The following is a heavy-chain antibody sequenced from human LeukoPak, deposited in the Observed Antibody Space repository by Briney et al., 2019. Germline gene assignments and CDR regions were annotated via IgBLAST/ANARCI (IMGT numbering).Heavy chain of an antibody. V-gene: IGHV4-34*01. J-gene: IGHJ5*02. CDR2: INHSGST. CDR1: GGSFSGYY. CDR3: ARQTPVGFDP. Sequence: PSETLSLTCAVYGGSFSGYYWSWIRQPPGKGLEWIGEINHSGSTNYNPSLKSRVTISVDTSKNQFSLKLSSVTAADTAVYYCARQTPVGFDPWGQGTLVTVSS.